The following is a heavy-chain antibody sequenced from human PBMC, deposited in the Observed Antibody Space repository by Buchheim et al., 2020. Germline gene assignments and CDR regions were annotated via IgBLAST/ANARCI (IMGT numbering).Heavy chain of an antibody. Sequence: EVQLVESGGGLVQPGGSLRLSCAASGFTFSSYWMSWVRQAPGKGLEWVANIKQDGSEKYYVDSVKGRFTIPRDNAKNSLYLQMNSLRAEDTAVYYCAREETTQYCSGGSCSERYYYYGMDVWGQGTT. J-gene: IGHJ6*02. D-gene: IGHD2-15*01. V-gene: IGHV3-7*01. CDR1: GFTFSSYW. CDR3: AREETTQYCSGGSCSERYYYYGMDV. CDR2: IKQDGSEK.